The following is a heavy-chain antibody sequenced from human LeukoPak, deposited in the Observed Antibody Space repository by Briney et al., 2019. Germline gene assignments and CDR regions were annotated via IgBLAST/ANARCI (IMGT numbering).Heavy chain of an antibody. CDR3: ARLIVGSSSTGWLDP. D-gene: IGHD6-6*01. CDR2: IYPGDSDT. V-gene: IGHV5-51*01. CDR1: GYTFTSYW. J-gene: IGHJ5*02. Sequence: GESLKISCQSSGYTFTSYWIGWGRQMPGKGLQWMGIIYPGDSDTTYSPSFQGQVTISPDKSISTAYLQWSSLKASDTAIYYCARLIVGSSSTGWLDPWGQGTLVTVSS.